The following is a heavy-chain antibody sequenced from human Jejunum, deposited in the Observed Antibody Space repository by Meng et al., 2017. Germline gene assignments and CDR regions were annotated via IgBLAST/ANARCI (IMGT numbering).Heavy chain of an antibody. CDR2: ISVGGIII. Sequence: QVQLVESGGDLVKPGGSLRLSCVDSGFRFSDDHMAWIRQAPGKGLEWISYISVGGIIIYYADSVKGRFTISRDDAKNSAYLQMNSLRVEDTAVYYCARDGRHRRFDSWGQGTLVTVSS. V-gene: IGHV3-11*01. CDR3: ARDGRHRRFDS. D-gene: IGHD1-26*01. J-gene: IGHJ5*01. CDR1: GFRFSDDH.